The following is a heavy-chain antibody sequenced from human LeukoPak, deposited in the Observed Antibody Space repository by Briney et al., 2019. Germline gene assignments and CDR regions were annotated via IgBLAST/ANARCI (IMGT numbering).Heavy chain of an antibody. CDR1: GGTFSSYA. J-gene: IGHJ6*02. CDR2: IVPIFGTA. D-gene: IGHD3-22*01. Sequence: SVKVSCKASGGTFSSYAISWVRQAAGQGLEWMGGIVPIFGTANYAQKFQGRVTITADESTSTAYMELSSLRSEDTAVYYCARVYYDSSGYPGTYYYYYGMDVWGQGTTVTVSS. CDR3: ARVYYDSSGYPGTYYYYYGMDV. V-gene: IGHV1-69*13.